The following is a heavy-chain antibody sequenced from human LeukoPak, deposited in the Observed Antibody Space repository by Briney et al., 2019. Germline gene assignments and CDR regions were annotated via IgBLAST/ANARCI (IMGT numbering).Heavy chain of an antibody. CDR1: GFTFDDYA. CDR2: ISWDGGST. CDR3: AKDKEYSGFGPILSGYYYGMDV. J-gene: IGHJ6*04. Sequence: GGSLRLSCAASGFTFDDYAMHWVRQAPGKGLGWVSVISWDGGSTYYADSVKGRFTISRDNSRHTLYLQMNSLGAEDTALYYCAKDKEYSGFGPILSGYYYGMDVWGKGTTVTVSS. V-gene: IGHV3-43D*04. D-gene: IGHD5-12*01.